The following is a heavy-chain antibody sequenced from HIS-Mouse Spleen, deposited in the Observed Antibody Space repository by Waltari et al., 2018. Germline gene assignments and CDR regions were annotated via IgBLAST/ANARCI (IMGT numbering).Heavy chain of an antibody. CDR3: AHSSTNGELDY. CDR2: SYWDDDK. D-gene: IGHD4-17*01. V-gene: IGHV2-5*02. CDR1: GFSLSTSGVG. J-gene: IGHJ4*02. Sequence: QITLKESGPTLVKPTQTLTLTCTFSGFSLSTSGVGVGWIRQPPGKALEWLELSYWDDDKRYSPSLKSRLTITKDTAKNQVVRTMTNMDPVDTATYYCAHSSTNGELDYWGQGTLVTVSS.